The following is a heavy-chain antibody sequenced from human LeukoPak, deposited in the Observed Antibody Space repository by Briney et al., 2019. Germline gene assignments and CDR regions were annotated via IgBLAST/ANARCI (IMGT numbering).Heavy chain of an antibody. D-gene: IGHD2/OR15-2a*01. CDR3: ARVSNNPYYYYMDV. Sequence: SETLSLTCTVSGGSISSYYWSWIRQPPGKGLEWIGYIYYSGSTNYNPSLKSRVTISVDTSKNQFSLKLSSVTAADTAVYYCARVSNNPYYYYMDVWGKGTTVTVSS. V-gene: IGHV4-59*01. CDR2: IYYSGST. CDR1: GGSISSYY. J-gene: IGHJ6*03.